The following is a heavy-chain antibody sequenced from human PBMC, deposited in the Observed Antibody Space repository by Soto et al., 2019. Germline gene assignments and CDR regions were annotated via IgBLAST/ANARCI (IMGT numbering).Heavy chain of an antibody. CDR2: ISAYNGNT. CDR1: GYTFTSYG. D-gene: IGHD3-9*01. J-gene: IGHJ4*02. CDR3: ARVVTEGWLRYFDWLSSYYFDY. V-gene: IGHV1-18*01. Sequence: QVQLVQSGAEVKKPGASVKVSCKASGYTFTSYGISWVRQAPGQGLEWMGWISAYNGNTNYAQKLQGRVTMTTDTSTSTAYMELTSLRSDDTAVYYCARVVTEGWLRYFDWLSSYYFDYWGQGTLVTVSS.